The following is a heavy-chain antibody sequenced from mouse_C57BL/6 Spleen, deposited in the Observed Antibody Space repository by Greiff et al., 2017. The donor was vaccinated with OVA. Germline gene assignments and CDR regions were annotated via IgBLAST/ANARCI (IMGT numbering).Heavy chain of an antibody. CDR2: IDPADGDT. CDR3: TTFGDYSYAMDY. V-gene: IGHV14-1*01. Sequence: EVQLQQSGAELVRPGASVKLSCTASGFNITDYYMHWVKQRPEQGLEWIGRIDPADGDTAYAPKFPGKATMTADTSSNTAYLQLSSLTSEDTAVYYCTTFGDYSYAMDYWGQGTSVTVSS. J-gene: IGHJ4*01. CDR1: GFNITDYY. D-gene: IGHD2-13*01.